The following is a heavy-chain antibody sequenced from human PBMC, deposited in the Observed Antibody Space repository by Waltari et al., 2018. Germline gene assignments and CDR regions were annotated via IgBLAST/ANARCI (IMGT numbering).Heavy chain of an antibody. D-gene: IGHD5-12*01. CDR2: IDDSGAT. Sequence: QVQLQESGPGLVKPSETLSLTCTVSGGSMNTYYWTWIRQPPGKGLEYIGDIDDSGATNYNPSPKSRSTISMYTSVNQFSLKVPAVTAADTAVYYCARGDRAPSGYGTELDYWGQGTMVTVSS. CDR3: ARGDRAPSGYGTELDY. CDR1: GGSMNTYY. J-gene: IGHJ4*02. V-gene: IGHV4-59*01.